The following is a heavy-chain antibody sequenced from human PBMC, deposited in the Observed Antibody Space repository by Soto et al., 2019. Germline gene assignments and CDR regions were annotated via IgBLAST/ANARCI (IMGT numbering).Heavy chain of an antibody. D-gene: IGHD6-19*01. CDR2: ISSSSSTI. V-gene: IGHV3-48*02. Sequence: EVQLVESGGGLVQPGGSLRLSCAASGFTFSSYSMNWVRQAPGNGLEGVSYISSSSSTIYYADSVKGRFTISRDNAKNSRYLQMNSLRDEDTAVYYCAREAGLNYYYYGMDVWGQGTTVTVSS. J-gene: IGHJ6*02. CDR3: AREAGLNYYYYGMDV. CDR1: GFTFSSYS.